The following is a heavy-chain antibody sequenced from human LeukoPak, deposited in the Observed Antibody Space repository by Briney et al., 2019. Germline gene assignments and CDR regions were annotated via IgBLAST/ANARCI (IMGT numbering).Heavy chain of an antibody. CDR1: GFTFRSYS. CDR3: ARPAGYCSGGSCSGDNWFDP. D-gene: IGHD2-15*01. CDR2: IRSSSSTI. V-gene: IGHV3-48*01. Sequence: GGSLRLSCAASGFTFRSYSMNWVRQAPGKGLEWVSYIRSSSSTIYYADSVKGRFTISRDNAKNSLYLQMNGLRAEDTAVYYCARPAGYCSGGSCSGDNWFDPWGQGTLVTVSS. J-gene: IGHJ5*02.